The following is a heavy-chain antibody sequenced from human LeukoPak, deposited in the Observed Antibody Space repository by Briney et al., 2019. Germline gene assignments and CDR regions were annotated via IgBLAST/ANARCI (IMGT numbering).Heavy chain of an antibody. Sequence: SETLSLTCTVSGASISSGNYYWGWIRQPPGKGLEWIGKIHYTGSSYYNPSLKSRVTISVDTSNNHFSLRMTYVTAADTAMYYCSRRTYQDWFDPWGQGTLVT. CDR2: IHYTGSS. V-gene: IGHV4-39*02. D-gene: IGHD1-7*01. CDR3: SRRTYQDWFDP. CDR1: GASISSGNYY. J-gene: IGHJ5*02.